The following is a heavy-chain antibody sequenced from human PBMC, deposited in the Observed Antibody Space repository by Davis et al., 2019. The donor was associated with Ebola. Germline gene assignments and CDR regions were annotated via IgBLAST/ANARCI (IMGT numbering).Heavy chain of an antibody. V-gene: IGHV1-18*04. CDR2: INPHNGNT. CDR3: ARAQFPTTSDH. J-gene: IGHJ4*02. D-gene: IGHD1-1*01. CDR1: GYTFTNYG. Sequence: ASVTVSCKASGYTFTNYGITWVRQAPGQGLEWMGWINPHNGNTNYAQSVQGRVTMTTDTSTTTAYMEVGSLRSDDTAVYYCARAQFPTTSDHWGQGTLVTVSS.